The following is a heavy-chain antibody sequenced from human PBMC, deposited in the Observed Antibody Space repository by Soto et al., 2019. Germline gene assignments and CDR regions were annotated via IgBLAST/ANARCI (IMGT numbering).Heavy chain of an antibody. V-gene: IGHV1-69*13. J-gene: IGHJ5*02. CDR1: GGTFSSYA. D-gene: IGHD1-26*01. Sequence: ASVKVSCKASGGTFSSYAISWVRQAPGQGLEWMGGIIPIFGTANYAQKFQGRVTITADESTSTAYMGLSSLRAEDTAVYYCARGPPRSGSYYRDWFDPLGQGTLVTVSS. CDR3: ARGPPRSGSYYRDWFDP. CDR2: IIPIFGTA.